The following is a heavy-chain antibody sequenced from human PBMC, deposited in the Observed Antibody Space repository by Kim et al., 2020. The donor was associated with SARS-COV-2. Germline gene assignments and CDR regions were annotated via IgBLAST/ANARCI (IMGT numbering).Heavy chain of an antibody. D-gene: IGHD2-15*01. J-gene: IGHJ3*02. CDR1: GFTFSSYG. Sequence: GGSLRLSCAASGFTFSSYGMHWVRQAPGKGLEWVAVIWYDGSNKYYADSVKGRFTISRDNSKNTLYLQMNSLRAEDTAVYYCARGVYCSGGSCYPDDAFDIWGQGTMVTVSS. CDR2: IWYDGSNK. CDR3: ARGVYCSGGSCYPDDAFDI. V-gene: IGHV3-33*01.